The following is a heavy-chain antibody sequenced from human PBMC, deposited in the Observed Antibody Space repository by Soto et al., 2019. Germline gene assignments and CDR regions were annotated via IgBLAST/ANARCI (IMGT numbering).Heavy chain of an antibody. Sequence: VQLLESGGGLAQPGGSLRLSCAASGFTFSGYTMAWVRQAPGKGLEWVSTISHSGESTYYAESVKGRFTISRDNSKNTLYLQMNSLRGEDTAVYFCSKDGRENWGQGTLVTVAS. CDR1: GFTFSGYT. J-gene: IGHJ4*02. V-gene: IGHV3-23*01. CDR2: ISHSGEST. CDR3: SKDGREN.